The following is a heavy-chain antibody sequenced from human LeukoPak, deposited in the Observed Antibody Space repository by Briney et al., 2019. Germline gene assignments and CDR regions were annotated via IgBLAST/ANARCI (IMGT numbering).Heavy chain of an antibody. V-gene: IGHV3-11*01. CDR2: INSGGTAV. CDR1: GFIFSDYY. CDR3: ARDAPPLGSHLSGSEPGAFAV. D-gene: IGHD2-15*01. Sequence: GGSLRLSCAASGFIFSDYYMNWIRQAPGKRPEWVSSINSGGTAVHYSDSVKGRFTVSRDNAKNSLILQLNSLRAEDTAVYYCARDAPPLGSHLSGSEPGAFAVWGQGTMDTVS. J-gene: IGHJ3*01.